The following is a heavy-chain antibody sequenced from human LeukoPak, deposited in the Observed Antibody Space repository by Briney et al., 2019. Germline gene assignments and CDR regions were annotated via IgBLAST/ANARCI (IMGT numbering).Heavy chain of an antibody. J-gene: IGHJ6*03. CDR1: GGSISSGSYY. D-gene: IGHD2-15*01. Sequence: SETLSLTCTVSGGSISSGSYYWTWIRQPPGKGLEWIGYIYYSGSTNYNPSLKSRVTISVDTSKNQFSLKLSSVTAADTAVYYCARSVEGYCSGGSCYSYSYYMDVWGKGTTVTVSS. CDR2: IYYSGST. V-gene: IGHV4-61*01. CDR3: ARSVEGYCSGGSCYSYSYYMDV.